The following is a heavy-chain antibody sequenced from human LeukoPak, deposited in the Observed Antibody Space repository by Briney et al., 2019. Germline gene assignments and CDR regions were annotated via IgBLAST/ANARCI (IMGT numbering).Heavy chain of an antibody. CDR2: ISAKNGKT. CDR3: ARDFSQFFVRFDP. V-gene: IGHV1-18*01. J-gene: IGHJ5*02. CDR1: GYTFNGYW. Sequence: ASVTVSCKASGYTFNGYWFTWVRQAPGQGLEWMGWISAKNGKTNYAQKFQGRVTLTTDTSTSTAYMELRSLRSDDTAVYYCARDFSQFFVRFDPWGRGTLVTVSS. D-gene: IGHD2-8*01.